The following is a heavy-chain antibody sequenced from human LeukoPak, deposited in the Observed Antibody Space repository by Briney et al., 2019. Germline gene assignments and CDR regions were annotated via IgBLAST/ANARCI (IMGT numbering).Heavy chain of an antibody. V-gene: IGHV1-46*01. CDR1: GYTFTSYY. J-gene: IGHJ4*02. D-gene: IGHD2-2*01. Sequence: ASVKVSCMASGYTFTSYYMHWVRQAPGQGLEWMGIINPSGGSTDYAQKFQGRVTMTRDTSTSTVYMELSSLRSEDTAVYYCARASTPAATGYWGQGTLVTVSS. CDR2: INPSGGST. CDR3: ARASTPAATGY.